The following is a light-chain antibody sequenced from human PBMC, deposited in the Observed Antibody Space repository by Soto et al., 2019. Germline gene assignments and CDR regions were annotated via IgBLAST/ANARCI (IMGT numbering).Light chain of an antibody. Sequence: EIVLTQSPGTLSVSPGERATLSCRASQSVSSNSLAWYQQKPGQAPRLLIYGASSRATGVPDRFGASGSGTDFTLTISRLEPEDFAVYFCNQYGSAPQAFGGGTKVDI. CDR1: QSVSSNS. J-gene: IGKJ4*01. V-gene: IGKV3-20*01. CDR3: NQYGSAPQA. CDR2: GAS.